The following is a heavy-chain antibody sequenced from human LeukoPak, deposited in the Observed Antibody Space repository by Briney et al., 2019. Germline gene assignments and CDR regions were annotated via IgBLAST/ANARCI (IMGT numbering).Heavy chain of an antibody. D-gene: IGHD2-2*02. CDR3: ARSCSSTSCYNYYYYMDV. Sequence: PGGSLRLSCAASGFTFSDYYMSWIRQAPGKGLEWVSYISSSGSTIYYADSVKGRFTISRDNAKNSLYLQMNSLRAEDTAVYYCARSCSSTSCYNYYYYMDVWGKGTTVTVSS. V-gene: IGHV3-11*04. CDR1: GFTFSDYY. CDR2: ISSSGSTI. J-gene: IGHJ6*03.